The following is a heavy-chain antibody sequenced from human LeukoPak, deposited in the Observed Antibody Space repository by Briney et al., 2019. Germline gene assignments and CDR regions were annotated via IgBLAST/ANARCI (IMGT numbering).Heavy chain of an antibody. V-gene: IGHV3-30*02. D-gene: IGHD3-22*01. CDR3: ARVDYYDSSGYPLFAY. CDR1: GFTFSSYG. J-gene: IGHJ4*02. Sequence: GGSLRLSCAASGFTFSSYGMHWVRQAPGKGLEWVAFIQYDGSNKYYADSVKGRFTISRDNSKNTLYLQMNSLRAEDTAVYYCARVDYYDSSGYPLFAYWGQGTRVTVSS. CDR2: IQYDGSNK.